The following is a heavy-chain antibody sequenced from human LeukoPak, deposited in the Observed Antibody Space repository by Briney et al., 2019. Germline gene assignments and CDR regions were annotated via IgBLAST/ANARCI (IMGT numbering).Heavy chain of an antibody. Sequence: PGGSLRLSCAASGFTFNHYAVNWVRQTPGKGLEWVSAISGSGGSTYYADSVKGRFTISRDNSKNTLYLQMNSLRAEDTAVYYCARFRLARPARPFDYWGQGTLVTVSS. CDR2: ISGSGGST. V-gene: IGHV3-23*01. D-gene: IGHD6-19*01. CDR3: ARFRLARPARPFDY. CDR1: GFTFNHYA. J-gene: IGHJ4*02.